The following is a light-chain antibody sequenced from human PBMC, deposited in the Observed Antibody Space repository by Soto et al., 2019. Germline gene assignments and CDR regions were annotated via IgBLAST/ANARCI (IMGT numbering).Light chain of an antibody. Sequence: EIVLTQSPGTLSLSPGERATLSCRASQSVTSNYLAWYQQKPGQAPGLLIYDTSTRASGVPDRFSGSGSGTEFTLTISRLEPEDFAVYYCQQRSNWPWTFGQGTKVDI. CDR3: QQRSNWPWT. J-gene: IGKJ1*01. V-gene: IGKV3D-20*02. CDR1: QSVTSNY. CDR2: DTS.